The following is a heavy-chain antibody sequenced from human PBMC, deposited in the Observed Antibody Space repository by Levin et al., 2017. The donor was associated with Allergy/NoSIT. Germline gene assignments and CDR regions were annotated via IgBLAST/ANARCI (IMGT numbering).Heavy chain of an antibody. CDR1: GYTFTSYN. CDR3: ARGPAGPFWYIDL. V-gene: IGHV1-46*01. J-gene: IGHJ2*01. Sequence: GESLKISCKASGYTFTSYNFNWVRQAPGQGLEWMGMINPRADSTNYAQKFQGRVAVTMDTSTSTVYLELSSLRSEDTAVYYCARGPAGPFWYIDLWGRGTLVTVSS. CDR2: INPRADST.